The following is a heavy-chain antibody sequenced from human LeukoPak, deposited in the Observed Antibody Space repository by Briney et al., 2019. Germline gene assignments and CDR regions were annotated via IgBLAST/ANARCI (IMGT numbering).Heavy chain of an antibody. D-gene: IGHD6-19*01. CDR3: ARREGGWYLDY. CDR2: IYPGDSDT. CDR1: GYTFSNYW. J-gene: IGHJ4*02. Sequence: GESLKISCKGSGYTFSNYWIGWVRQMPGKGLEWMGIIYPGDSDTRYSPSFQGQVTISADKSISTAYLQWNSLKASDTAMYYCARREGGWYLDYWDQGTLVTVSS. V-gene: IGHV5-51*01.